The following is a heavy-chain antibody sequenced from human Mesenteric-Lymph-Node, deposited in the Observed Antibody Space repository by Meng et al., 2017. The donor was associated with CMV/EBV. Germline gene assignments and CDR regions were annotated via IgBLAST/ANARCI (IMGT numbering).Heavy chain of an antibody. D-gene: IGHD5-18*01. V-gene: IGHV3-23*01. CDR3: AKDGRGYSPYYFDS. Sequence: GESLKISCAASGFAFRRYAMHWVRQAPGKGLEWVSALSGSGINTYYADSVKGRFTISRDNSKNTLYLQMSSLRAEDTAVYYCAKDGRGYSPYYFDSWGQGTLVTVSS. CDR1: GFAFRRYA. J-gene: IGHJ4*02. CDR2: LSGSGINT.